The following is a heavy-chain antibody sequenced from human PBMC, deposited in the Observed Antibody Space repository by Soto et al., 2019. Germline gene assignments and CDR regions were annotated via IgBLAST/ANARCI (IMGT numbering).Heavy chain of an antibody. CDR2: INPSSGAT. Sequence: ASVKVSCKASGYNFVAYYMHWVRQAPGQGLEWMGWINPSSGATNFAERFQGRVTMTSDTSISTFYMEIKRLNSDDTAVYFCAKDRQYGDYGYIFDYWGQGTLVTVSS. CDR1: GYNFVAYY. D-gene: IGHD2-21*02. J-gene: IGHJ4*02. CDR3: AKDRQYGDYGYIFDY. V-gene: IGHV1-2*02.